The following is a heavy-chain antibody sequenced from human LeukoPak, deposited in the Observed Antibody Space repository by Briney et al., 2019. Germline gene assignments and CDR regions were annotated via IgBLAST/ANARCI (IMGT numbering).Heavy chain of an antibody. J-gene: IGHJ3*02. Sequence: GESLRLSCAISGFTFSGCELTWVRQAPGKGLEWISYISRSGNTIYYADSVKGRFTTSRDNAKNSLYLQMNSLRVEDTAVYYCARVATMVRVPLDALDIWGQGTVVSVSS. D-gene: IGHD3-10*01. CDR1: GFTFSGCE. CDR3: ARVATMVRVPLDALDI. V-gene: IGHV3-48*03. CDR2: ISRSGNTI.